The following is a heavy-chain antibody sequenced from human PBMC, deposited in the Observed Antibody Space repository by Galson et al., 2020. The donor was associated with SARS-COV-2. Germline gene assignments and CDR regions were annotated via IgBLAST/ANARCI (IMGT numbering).Heavy chain of an antibody. CDR2: VYGSGST. V-gene: IGHV4-61*02. D-gene: IGHD2-15*01. CDR3: ARGRVGSCSGGGCYSDF. J-gene: IGHJ4*02. CDR1: GDSLNIDTYY. Sequence: SETLSLTCTVSGDSLNIDTYYWSWIRQPAGKGLEWIGRVYGSGSTNYTPSLKSRVTMSIDTSKNQFSLKLTSVTAADTAVYYCARGRVGSCSGGGCYSDFWGQGTLVTVSS.